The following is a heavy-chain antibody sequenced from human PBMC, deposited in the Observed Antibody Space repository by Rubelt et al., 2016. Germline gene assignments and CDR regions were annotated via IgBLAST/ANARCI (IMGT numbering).Heavy chain of an antibody. CDR2: IYYSGST. CDR1: GGSISSYY. V-gene: IGHV4-59*01. D-gene: IGHD3-22*01. CDR3: ARGYYDSSGYYTFDY. J-gene: IGHJ4*02. Sequence: QVQLQESGPGLVKPSETLSLTCTVSGGSISSYYWSWIRQPPGKGLEWIGYIYYSGSTNYNPSLKSRVTISVDTSKNQFSLKLSSVTAADTAVYYCARGYYDSSGYYTFDYWGQGTLVTVSS.